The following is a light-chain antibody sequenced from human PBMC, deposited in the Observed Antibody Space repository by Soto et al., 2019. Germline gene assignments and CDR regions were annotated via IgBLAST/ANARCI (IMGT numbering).Light chain of an antibody. Sequence: EIVLTQSPGTLSLSPGERATLSCRASENVSSRRLAWYQQRPGQAPRLLIYGASSRATGIPARFSGSGSGTDFTLTISRLEPEDFAVYFCQQHSGSPPYTFGQGTKLEIK. V-gene: IGKV3-20*01. CDR3: QQHSGSPPYT. J-gene: IGKJ2*01. CDR2: GAS. CDR1: ENVSSRR.